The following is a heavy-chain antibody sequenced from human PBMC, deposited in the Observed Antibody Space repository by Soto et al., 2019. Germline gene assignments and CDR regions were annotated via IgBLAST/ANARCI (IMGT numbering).Heavy chain of an antibody. CDR1: GGSISSYY. CDR2: IYYSGST. D-gene: IGHD2-15*01. CDR3: AITSRFWVVAALHYYFTL. V-gene: IGHV4-59*08. J-gene: IGHJ4*02. Sequence: PSETLSLTCTVSGGSISSYYWSWIRQPPGKGLEWIGYIYYSGSTNYNPSLKSRVTISVDTSKNQFSLKLSSVTAADTAVYYCAITSRFWVVAALHYYFTLWGQGTLVTVSA.